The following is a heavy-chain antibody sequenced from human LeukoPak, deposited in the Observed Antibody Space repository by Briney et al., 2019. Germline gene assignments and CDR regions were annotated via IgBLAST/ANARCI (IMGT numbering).Heavy chain of an antibody. CDR1: GFTFTSYS. J-gene: IGHJ4*02. D-gene: IGHD1-26*01. CDR2: TSDRGDYT. V-gene: IGHV3-23*01. Sequence: PGGSLRLSCAASGFTFTSYSMSWVRQAPGKGLEWVSGTSDRGDYTYYADSVKGRFTISRDNAKNSLYLQMNSLRAEDTAVYYCARDRLGGSYRTSYFDYWGQGTLVTVSS. CDR3: ARDRLGGSYRTSYFDY.